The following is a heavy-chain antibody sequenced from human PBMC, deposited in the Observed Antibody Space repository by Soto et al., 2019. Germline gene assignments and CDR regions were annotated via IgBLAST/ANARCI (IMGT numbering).Heavy chain of an antibody. Sequence: QVQLVQSGAEVKKPGSSVKVSCKASGGTFSSYAISWVRQAPEQGLEWMGGIIPIFGTANYAQKFQGRVTITADESTSTAYMELSSLRSEDTAVYYCARDDKSGSPWAFDIWGQGTMVTVSS. V-gene: IGHV1-69*01. CDR2: IIPIFGTA. CDR1: GGTFSSYA. J-gene: IGHJ3*02. D-gene: IGHD1-26*01. CDR3: ARDDKSGSPWAFDI.